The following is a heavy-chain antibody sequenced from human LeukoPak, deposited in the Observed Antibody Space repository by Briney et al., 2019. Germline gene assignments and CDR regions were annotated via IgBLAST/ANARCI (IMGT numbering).Heavy chain of an antibody. CDR3: ARPGPYYYDSSGYFDY. Sequence: GGSLRLSCAASGFTFSSYAVSWVRQAPGKGLEWVAVISYDGSNKYYADSVKGRFTISRDNSKNALYLQMNSLRAEDTAVYYCARPGPYYYDSSGYFDYWGQGTLVTVSS. CDR2: ISYDGSNK. CDR1: GFTFSSYA. D-gene: IGHD3-22*01. V-gene: IGHV3-30*04. J-gene: IGHJ4*02.